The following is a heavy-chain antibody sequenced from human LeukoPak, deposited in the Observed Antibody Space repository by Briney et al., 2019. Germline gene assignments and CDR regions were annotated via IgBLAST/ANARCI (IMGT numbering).Heavy chain of an antibody. CDR3: AREPLPGGWFDP. Sequence: SETLSLTCAVSGGSISSGGYSWSWIRQPPGKGLEWIGYIYHSGSTYYNPSLKSRVTISVDRSKNQFSLKLSSVTAADTAVCYCAREPLPGGWFDPWGQGTLVTVSS. CDR2: IYHSGST. J-gene: IGHJ5*02. V-gene: IGHV4-30-2*01. D-gene: IGHD2-2*01. CDR1: GGSISSGGYS.